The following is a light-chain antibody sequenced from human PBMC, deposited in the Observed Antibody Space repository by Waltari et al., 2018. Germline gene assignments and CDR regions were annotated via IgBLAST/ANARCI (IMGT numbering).Light chain of an antibody. V-gene: IGKV1-39*01. J-gene: IGKJ2*01. CDR3: QQSFSTPYT. Sequence: DIQMTQSPSSLSASVGDRITITCRASQSISTSLNWYQQKPGTAPKLLSYAASSLQSGVPSRFSGSGSGTDFTLTISSLQPEDFATYYCQQSFSTPYTFGQGTKLEIK. CDR1: QSISTS. CDR2: AAS.